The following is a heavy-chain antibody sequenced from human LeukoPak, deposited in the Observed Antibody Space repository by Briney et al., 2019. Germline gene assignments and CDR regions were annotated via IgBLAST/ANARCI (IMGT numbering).Heavy chain of an antibody. Sequence: GGSLRLSCAASGFTFSGSAMHWVRQASGKGLEWVGRIRSKANSYATAYAASVKGRFTISRDDSKNTAYLQMNSLKTEDTAVYYCTSRGGSNLGDYWGQGTLVTVSS. CDR3: TSRGGSNLGDY. J-gene: IGHJ4*02. CDR1: GFTFSGSA. D-gene: IGHD6-13*01. CDR2: IRSKANSYAT. V-gene: IGHV3-73*01.